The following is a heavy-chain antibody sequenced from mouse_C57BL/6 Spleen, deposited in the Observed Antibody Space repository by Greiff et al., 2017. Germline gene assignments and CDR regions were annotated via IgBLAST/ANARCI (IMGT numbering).Heavy chain of an antibody. CDR2: INYDGSST. Sequence: EVMLVESEGGLVQPGSSMKLSCTASGFTFSDYYMAWVRQVPEKGLEWVANINYDGSSTYYLDSLKSRFIISRDNAKNILYLQMSSLKSEDTATYYCARGGDGYPAWFAYWGQGTLVTVSA. CDR3: ARGGDGYPAWFAY. V-gene: IGHV5-16*01. D-gene: IGHD2-3*01. J-gene: IGHJ3*01. CDR1: GFTFSDYY.